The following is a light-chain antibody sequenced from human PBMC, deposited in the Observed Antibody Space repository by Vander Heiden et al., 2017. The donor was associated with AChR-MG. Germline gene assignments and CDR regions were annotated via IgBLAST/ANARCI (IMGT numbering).Light chain of an antibody. CDR2: LGS. J-gene: IGKJ2*01. Sequence: DIVMTQSPLSLPVTPGEPASISCRSSQSLLHSNGYNCLDWYLQKPGQSPQLLIYLGSNRASGVPDRFSGSGSGTDFTLKISRVEAEDVGVYYCMQALQTPWYTFGQGTKLEIK. CDR1: QSLLHSNGYNC. CDR3: MQALQTPWYT. V-gene: IGKV2-28*01.